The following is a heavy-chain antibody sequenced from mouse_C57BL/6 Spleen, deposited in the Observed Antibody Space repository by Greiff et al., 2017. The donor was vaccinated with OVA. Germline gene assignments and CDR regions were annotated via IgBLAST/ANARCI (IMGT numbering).Heavy chain of an antibody. Sequence: EVKLVESGGGLVKPGGSLKLSCAASGFTFSSYTMSWVRQTPEKRLAWVATISGGGGNTYYPDSVKGRFTISRDNAKNTLYLQMSSLRSEDTALYYCARPGLGEFAYWGQGTLVTVSA. D-gene: IGHD3-3*01. CDR2: ISGGGGNT. J-gene: IGHJ3*01. CDR3: ARPGLGEFAY. V-gene: IGHV5-9*01. CDR1: GFTFSSYT.